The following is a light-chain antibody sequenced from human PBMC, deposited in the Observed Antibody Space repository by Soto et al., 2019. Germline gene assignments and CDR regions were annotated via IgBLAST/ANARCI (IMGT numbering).Light chain of an antibody. V-gene: IGKV1-5*01. Sequence: DIQMTQSPFRLSASVGDRVTITCRASQSIAYWLAWYQQKPGKAPNLLIYAAYTLETGVPSRFSGSGYGTEFTLTIASLQPDDSATYYCQQYNSFSKTFGRGTKVDIK. CDR1: QSIAYW. CDR3: QQYNSFSKT. J-gene: IGKJ1*01. CDR2: AAY.